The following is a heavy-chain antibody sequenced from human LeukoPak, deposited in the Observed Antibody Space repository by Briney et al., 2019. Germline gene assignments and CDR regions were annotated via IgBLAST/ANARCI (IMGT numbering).Heavy chain of an antibody. Sequence: PGGSLRLSCAASGFTVSSKYMTWVRQAPGKGLEWVSVIYGGGSTYYADSVKGRFTISRDNSKNTLYLQMNSLRAEDTAVYYCARGDFYDPQGMDVWGQGTTVTVSS. V-gene: IGHV3-66*01. D-gene: IGHD3-22*01. CDR3: ARGDFYDPQGMDV. J-gene: IGHJ6*02. CDR2: IYGGGST. CDR1: GFTVSSKY.